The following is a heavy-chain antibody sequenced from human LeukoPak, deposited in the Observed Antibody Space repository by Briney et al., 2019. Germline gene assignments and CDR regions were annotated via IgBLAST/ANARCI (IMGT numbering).Heavy chain of an antibody. CDR3: ARDRIAAAAPFDY. Sequence: GGSLRLSCAASGLTFSSYGMHWVRQAPGKGLEWVAVIWYDGSNKYYADSVKGRFTISRDNSKNTLHLQMNSLRAEDTAVYYCARDRIAAAAPFDYWGQGTLVTVSS. CDR2: IWYDGSNK. J-gene: IGHJ4*02. V-gene: IGHV3-33*01. D-gene: IGHD6-13*01. CDR1: GLTFSSYG.